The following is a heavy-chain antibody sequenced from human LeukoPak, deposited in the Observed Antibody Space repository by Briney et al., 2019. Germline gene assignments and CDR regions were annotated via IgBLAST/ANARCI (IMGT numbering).Heavy chain of an antibody. Sequence: SVKVSCKASGYTFTSYDINWVRQATGQGLEWMGGIIPIFGTANYAQKFQGRVTITADESTSTAYMELSRLRSDDTAVYYCARDRGSSYYYYMDVWGKGTTVTVSS. J-gene: IGHJ6*03. D-gene: IGHD2-2*01. CDR3: ARDRGSSYYYYMDV. V-gene: IGHV1-69*13. CDR2: IIPIFGTA. CDR1: GYTFTSYD.